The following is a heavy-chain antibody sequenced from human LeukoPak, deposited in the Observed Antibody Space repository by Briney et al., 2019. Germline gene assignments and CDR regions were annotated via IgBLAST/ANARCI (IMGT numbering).Heavy chain of an antibody. CDR2: IKEDGSGR. Sequence: PGGSLRLXCAASGFTFSTYWMSWVRQAPGKGLEWVANIKEDGSGRYYADSVKGRFTISRDNAKNSLYLQMNSLRADDTAVYYCARDFYTLFDYCGQGTLLTVSS. V-gene: IGHV3-7*01. D-gene: IGHD2/OR15-2a*01. J-gene: IGHJ4*02. CDR1: GFTFSTYW. CDR3: ARDFYTLFDY.